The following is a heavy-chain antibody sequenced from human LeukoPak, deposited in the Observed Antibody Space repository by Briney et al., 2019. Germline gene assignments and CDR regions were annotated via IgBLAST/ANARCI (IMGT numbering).Heavy chain of an antibody. V-gene: IGHV3-48*02. CDR2: ISSSSSTI. Sequence: PGGSLRLSCAASGFTFSSYAMSWVRQAPGKGLEWVSYISSSSSTIYYADSVKGRFTISRDNAKNSLYLQMNSLRDEDTAVYYCARRNYYGSGSLGRPFDYWGQGTLVTVSS. CDR3: ARRNYYGSGSLGRPFDY. J-gene: IGHJ4*02. D-gene: IGHD3-10*01. CDR1: GFTFSSYA.